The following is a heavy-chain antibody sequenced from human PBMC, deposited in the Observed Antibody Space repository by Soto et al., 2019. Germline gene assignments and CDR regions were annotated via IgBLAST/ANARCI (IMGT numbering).Heavy chain of an antibody. D-gene: IGHD6-19*01. Sequence: QVQLQESGPGLVKPSETLSLTCTVSGGSISSYYWSWIRQPPGKGLEWIGYIYYSGSTNYNPSRKSRVTISVDTSKNQFSLRLSSVTAADTAVYYCARASAVAGMPTYYYYGMDVWGQGTTVTVSS. CDR1: GGSISSYY. CDR3: ARASAVAGMPTYYYYGMDV. V-gene: IGHV4-59*01. J-gene: IGHJ6*02. CDR2: IYYSGST.